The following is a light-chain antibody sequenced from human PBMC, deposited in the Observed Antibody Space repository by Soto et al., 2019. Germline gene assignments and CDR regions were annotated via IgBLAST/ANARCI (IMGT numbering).Light chain of an antibody. CDR1: QDIRSS. CDR3: QQYYNYPPWT. J-gene: IGKJ1*01. CDR2: GAS. Sequence: EIVMTQSPATLSVSPGERVTLSCRASQDIRSSLAWYQQKPGQAPRLLIYGASIRATGVPATFRGSGSGTEFTLSISSLQAEDVAVYYCQQYYNYPPWTFGQGTKVEIK. V-gene: IGKV3-15*01.